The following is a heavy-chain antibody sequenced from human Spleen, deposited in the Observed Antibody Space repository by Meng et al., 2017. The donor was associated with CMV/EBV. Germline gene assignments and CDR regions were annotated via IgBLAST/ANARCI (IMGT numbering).Heavy chain of an antibody. J-gene: IGHJ3*02. V-gene: IGHV1-2*02. D-gene: IGHD3-22*01. CDR1: GYTFTAHY. Sequence: ASVKVSCKASGYTFTAHYFHWVRQAPGQGLEWMGWIHPHRGDTNYAQQFQGRLTMTRDTSISTAYVELSGLTSDDTAVYYCARDLIYYYDTRDAFDIWGQGTMVTVSS. CDR2: IHPHRGDT. CDR3: ARDLIYYYDTRDAFDI.